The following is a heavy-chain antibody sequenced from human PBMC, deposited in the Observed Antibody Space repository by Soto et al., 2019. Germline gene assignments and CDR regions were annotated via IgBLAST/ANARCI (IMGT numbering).Heavy chain of an antibody. CDR3: ATGGYDILTGYYPTRVSYYYGMDV. D-gene: IGHD3-9*01. V-gene: IGHV1-24*01. J-gene: IGHJ6*02. CDR1: GYTLTELS. Sequence: GASVKVSCKVSGYTLTELSMHWVRQAPGKGLEWMGGFDPEDGETIYAQKFQGRVTMTEDTSTDTAYMELSSLRSEDTAVYYCATGGYDILTGYYPTRVSYYYGMDVWGQGTTVTVSS. CDR2: FDPEDGET.